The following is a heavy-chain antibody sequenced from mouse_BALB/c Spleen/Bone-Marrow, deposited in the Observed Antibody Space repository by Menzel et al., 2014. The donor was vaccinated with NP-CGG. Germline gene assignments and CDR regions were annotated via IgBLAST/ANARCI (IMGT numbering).Heavy chain of an antibody. CDR1: GFTFSSFG. CDR3: ARSGSSSGYFDY. V-gene: IGHV5-17*02. CDR2: ISSGSRTI. D-gene: IGHD1-1*01. Sequence: DVMLVESGGGLVQPGGSRKLSCAASGFTFSSFGMHWVRQAPEKGLEWVAYISSGSRTIYYADTVMGRFTISRDNPKNTLLLQMTSLRSEDTAMYYCARSGSSSGYFDYWGQGTTLTVSS. J-gene: IGHJ2*01.